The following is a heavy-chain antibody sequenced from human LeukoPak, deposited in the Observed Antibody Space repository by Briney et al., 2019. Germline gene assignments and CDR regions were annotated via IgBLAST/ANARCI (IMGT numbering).Heavy chain of an antibody. Sequence: PSETLSLTCSVPDFSINSSDYYMGWIRQPPGKGLEWIASISYTGNTYHNPSLESRVLISVDTSKNQFTLKLTSVSAADTAVLFCVIQSFTRDYFGGYYWGRGTLVTVSS. CDR3: VIQSFTRDYFGGYY. CDR1: DFSINSSDYY. J-gene: IGHJ4*02. CDR2: ISYTGNT. V-gene: IGHV4-39*01. D-gene: IGHD2/OR15-2a*01.